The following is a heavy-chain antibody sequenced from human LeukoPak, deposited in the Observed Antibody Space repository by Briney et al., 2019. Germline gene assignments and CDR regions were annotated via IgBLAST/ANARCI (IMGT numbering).Heavy chain of an antibody. V-gene: IGHV1-8*01. J-gene: IGHJ3*02. CDR1: GYTFTSYD. D-gene: IGHD6-13*01. CDR2: MNPNSGNT. Sequence: ASVKVSCKASGYTFTSYDINWVRQATGQGLEWMGWMNPNSGNTGYAQKFQGRVTMTRNTSISTAYMELSSLRSEDTAVYYCARGSGYSSSLGGRQIRAFDIWGQGTMVTVSS. CDR3: ARGSGYSSSLGGRQIRAFDI.